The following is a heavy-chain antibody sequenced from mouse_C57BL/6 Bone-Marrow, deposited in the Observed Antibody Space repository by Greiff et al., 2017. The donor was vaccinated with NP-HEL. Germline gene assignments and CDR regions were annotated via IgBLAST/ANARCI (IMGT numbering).Heavy chain of an antibody. CDR1: GFTFSSYA. CDR2: ISDGGSYT. V-gene: IGHV5-4*01. D-gene: IGHD2-4*01. J-gene: IGHJ2*01. Sequence: EVKLVESGGGLVKPGGSLKLSCAASGFTFSSYAMSWVRQTPEQRLEWVATISDGGSYTYYPDNVKGRFTISRDNAKNNLYLQMSHLKSEDTAMYYCARDGLPRGDYWGQGTTLTVSS. CDR3: ARDGLPRGDY.